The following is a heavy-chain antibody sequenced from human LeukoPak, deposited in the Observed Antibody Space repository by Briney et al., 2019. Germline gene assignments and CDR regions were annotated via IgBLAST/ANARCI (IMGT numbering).Heavy chain of an antibody. CDR3: ARGLYSSSWYFDY. CDR1: RFTFSTSW. Sequence: GGSLRLSCAASRFTFSTSWMGWVRQAPGKGLEWVSYISSSGSTIYYADSVKGRFTISRDNAKNSLYLQMNSLRAEDTAVYYCARGLYSSSWYFDYWGQGTLVTVSS. J-gene: IGHJ4*02. D-gene: IGHD6-13*01. CDR2: ISSSGSTI. V-gene: IGHV3-11*01.